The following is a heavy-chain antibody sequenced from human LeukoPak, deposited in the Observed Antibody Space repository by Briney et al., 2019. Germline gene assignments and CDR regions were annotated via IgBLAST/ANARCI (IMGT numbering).Heavy chain of an antibody. J-gene: IGHJ4*02. D-gene: IGHD1-26*01. CDR2: INPNSGGT. V-gene: IGHV1-2*02. CDR3: ARGSIVGATFDYFDY. CDR1: GYTFTGYY. Sequence: ASVKVSCKASGYTFTGYYIHWVRQAPGQGLEWMGWINPNSGGTNCAQKFQGRVTMARDTSISTAYMDLSRLRSDDTAVYYCARGSIVGATFDYFDYWGQGTLVTVSS.